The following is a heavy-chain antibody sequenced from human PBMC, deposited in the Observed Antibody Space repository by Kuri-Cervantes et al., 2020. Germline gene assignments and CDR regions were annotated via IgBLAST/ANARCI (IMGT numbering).Heavy chain of an antibody. D-gene: IGHD3-10*01. Sequence: ETLSLTCTVSGGSISSSSYYWGWIRQAPGKGLEWLSTIIGSGAVTFYADSVKGRFTISRDTSENTLSLQMNSLRVEDTAIYYCAKDRGYDLGSQYYYYSMDVWGEGTTVTVSS. V-gene: IGHV3-23*01. CDR3: AKDRGYDLGSQYYYYSMDV. CDR1: GGSISSSSYY. CDR2: IIGSGAVT. J-gene: IGHJ6*03.